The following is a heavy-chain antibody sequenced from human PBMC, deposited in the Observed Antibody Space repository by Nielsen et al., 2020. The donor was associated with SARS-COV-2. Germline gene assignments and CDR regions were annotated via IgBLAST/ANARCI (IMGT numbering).Heavy chain of an antibody. V-gene: IGHV3-13*01. CDR2: IGTAGDT. J-gene: IGHJ4*02. D-gene: IGHD6-19*01. CDR3: AREVAVAGLDY. Sequence: GESLKISCAASGFTFSSYDMHWVRQATGKGLEWVSAIGTAGDTYYPGSVKGRFTISRENAKSSLYLQMNSLRAGDTAVYYCAREVAVAGLDYWGQGTLVTVSS. CDR1: GFTFSSYD.